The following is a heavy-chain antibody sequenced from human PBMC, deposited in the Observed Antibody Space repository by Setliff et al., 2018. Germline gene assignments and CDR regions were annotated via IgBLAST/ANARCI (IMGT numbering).Heavy chain of an antibody. J-gene: IGHJ4*02. CDR2: ISTDDGNT. V-gene: IGHV1-18*01. Sequence: ASVKVSCKASGYTFTTHGISWVRQAPGQGLEWMGWISTDDGNTNYAQKLQGRVTMTTDTSTSTAYMELRSLRSDDTAVYYCARYITGTTPADYWGQGTLVTVSS. CDR3: ARYITGTTPADY. CDR1: GYTFTTHG. D-gene: IGHD1-7*01.